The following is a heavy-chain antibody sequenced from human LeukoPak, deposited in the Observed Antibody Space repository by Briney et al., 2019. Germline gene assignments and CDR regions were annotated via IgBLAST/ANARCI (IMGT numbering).Heavy chain of an antibody. CDR1: GFTFSSYS. J-gene: IGHJ3*02. Sequence: PGGSLRLSCAASGFTFSSYSMNWVRQAPGKGLEWVSSISSSSSYIYYADSVKGRFTISRDNAKNSLYLQMNSLRAEDTAVYYCARVDFRGVGAFDIWGQGTMVTVSS. V-gene: IGHV3-21*01. CDR3: ARVDFRGVGAFDI. CDR2: ISSSSSYI. D-gene: IGHD3-10*01.